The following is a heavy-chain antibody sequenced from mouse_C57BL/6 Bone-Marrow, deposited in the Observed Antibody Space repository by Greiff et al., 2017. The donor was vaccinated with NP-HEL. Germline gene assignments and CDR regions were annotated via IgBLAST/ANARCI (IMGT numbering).Heavy chain of an antibody. CDR3: TSYSSYGDYAMDY. J-gene: IGHJ4*01. D-gene: IGHD2-12*01. CDR2: IDPENGDT. CDR1: GFNIKDDY. Sequence: VHVKQSGAELVRPGASVKLSCTASGFNIKDDYMHWVKQRPEQGLEWIGWIDPENGDTEYASKFQGKATITADTSSNTAYLQLSSLTSEDTAVYYCTSYSSYGDYAMDYWGQGTSVTVSS. V-gene: IGHV14-4*01.